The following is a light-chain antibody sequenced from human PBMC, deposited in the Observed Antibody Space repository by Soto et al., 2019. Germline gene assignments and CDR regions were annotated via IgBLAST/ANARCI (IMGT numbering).Light chain of an antibody. CDR3: QQYGSSQYT. Sequence: EIVLTQSPGTLSLSPGERATLSCRASQSVSSSYLAWYQQKPGQAPRLLIYGASIRDTGIPARFSGSGSGTDFTLTISRLEPEDFAVYYCQQYGSSQYTFGQGTKLEIK. J-gene: IGKJ2*01. V-gene: IGKV3-20*01. CDR2: GAS. CDR1: QSVSSSY.